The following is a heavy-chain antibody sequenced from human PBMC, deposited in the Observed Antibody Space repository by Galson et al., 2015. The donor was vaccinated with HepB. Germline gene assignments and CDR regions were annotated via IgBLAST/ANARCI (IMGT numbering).Heavy chain of an antibody. Sequence: SVKVSCKASGYTFTGYGIIWVRQAPGQGLEWMGWISAYNGNTNYAQKLQGRVTMTTDTSTSTAYMELRSLRSDDTAVYYCARVPHDYDYGDTAGILPDYWGQGTLVTVSS. J-gene: IGHJ4*02. D-gene: IGHD4-17*01. CDR3: ARVPHDYDYGDTAGILPDY. V-gene: IGHV1-18*04. CDR2: ISAYNGNT. CDR1: GYTFTGYG.